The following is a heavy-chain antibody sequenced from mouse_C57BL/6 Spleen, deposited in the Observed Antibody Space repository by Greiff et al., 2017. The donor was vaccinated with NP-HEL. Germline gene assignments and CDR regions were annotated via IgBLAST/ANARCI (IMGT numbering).Heavy chain of an antibody. D-gene: IGHD2-14*01. J-gene: IGHJ3*01. CDR3: AREKDREGWFAY. V-gene: IGHV1-66*01. CDR1: GYSFTSYY. Sequence: VQLQQSGPELVKPGASVKISCKASGYSFTSYYIHWVKQRPGQGLEWIGWIYPGSGNTKYNEKFKGKATLTADTSSSTAYMQLSSLTSEDSAVYYCAREKDREGWFAYWGQGTLVTVSA. CDR2: IYPGSGNT.